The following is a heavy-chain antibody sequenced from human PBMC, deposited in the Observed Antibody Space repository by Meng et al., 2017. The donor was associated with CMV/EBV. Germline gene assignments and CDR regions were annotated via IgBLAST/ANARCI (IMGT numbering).Heavy chain of an antibody. CDR3: ARDDYDFWSGYYSDSDY. Sequence: GSLRLSCTVSGGSISSSSYYWGWIRQPPGKGLEWIGSIYYSGSTYYNPSLKSRVTISVDTSKNQFSLKLSSVTAADTAVYYCARDDYDFWSGYYSDSDYWGQGTLVTVPS. J-gene: IGHJ4*02. D-gene: IGHD3-3*01. CDR1: GGSISSSSYY. V-gene: IGHV4-39*07. CDR2: IYYSGST.